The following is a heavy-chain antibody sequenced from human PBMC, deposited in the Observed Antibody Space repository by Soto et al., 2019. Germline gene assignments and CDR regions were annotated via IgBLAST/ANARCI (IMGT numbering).Heavy chain of an antibody. J-gene: IGHJ6*02. D-gene: IGHD1-20*01. CDR3: AKVTGTNYYYYGMDV. Sequence: QVQLVESGGGVVQPGRSLRLSCAASGFTFSSYGMHWVRQAPGKGLEWVAVISYDGSNKYYADSVKGRFTISRDNSKNTLYLQMNSLRAEDTGVYYCAKVTGTNYYYYGMDVWGQGTTVTVSS. CDR2: ISYDGSNK. V-gene: IGHV3-30*18. CDR1: GFTFSSYG.